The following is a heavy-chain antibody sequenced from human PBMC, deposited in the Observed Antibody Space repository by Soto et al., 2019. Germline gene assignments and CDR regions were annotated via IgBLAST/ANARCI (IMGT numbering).Heavy chain of an antibody. Sequence: EVQLVESGGGLVQPGGSLRLSCAASGFTFSNFWMSWVRQAPGEGLAWVASIKSDGSERSHVDAVRGRFSISRDNARNSLYLHMNSLSVDDTAVYYCARDVIWGQGSLVTVSS. CDR3: ARDVI. CDR1: GFTFSNFW. CDR2: IKSDGSER. V-gene: IGHV3-7*05. J-gene: IGHJ4*02.